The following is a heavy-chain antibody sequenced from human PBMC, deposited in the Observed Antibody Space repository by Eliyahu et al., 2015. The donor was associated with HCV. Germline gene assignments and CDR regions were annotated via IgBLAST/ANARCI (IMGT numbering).Heavy chain of an antibody. CDR3: AKDPRRVTIFGVVPTHFDY. Sequence: EVQLLESGGGLVQPGGSLRLSCAASGFTFXNYTXSWVRQAPGKGLEWVSSISDSSDITRYADSVKGRFTISRDNSKNTLHLQMNSLRAEDTAVYFCAKDPRRVTIFGVVPTHFDYWGQGTLVTVSS. J-gene: IGHJ4*02. V-gene: IGHV3-23*01. CDR1: GFTFXNYT. D-gene: IGHD3-3*01. CDR2: ISDSSDIT.